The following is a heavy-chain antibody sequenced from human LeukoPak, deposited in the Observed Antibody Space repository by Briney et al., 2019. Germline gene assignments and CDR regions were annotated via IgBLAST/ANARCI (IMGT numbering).Heavy chain of an antibody. Sequence: SETLSLTCAASGGSISHYYWSWIRQPPGKGLERIAYINYSGNTDYNPSLKSRVTISVDTSKNHFSLKLNSVTAADTAVYYCASLNVLDSSVLHHFDHWGQGTLVTVSS. CDR3: ASLNVLDSSVLHHFDH. CDR1: GGSISHYY. D-gene: IGHD6-13*01. CDR2: INYSGNT. V-gene: IGHV4-59*08. J-gene: IGHJ4*02.